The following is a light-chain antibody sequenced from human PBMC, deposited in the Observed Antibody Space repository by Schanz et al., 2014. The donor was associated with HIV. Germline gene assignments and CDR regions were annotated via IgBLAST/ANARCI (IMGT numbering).Light chain of an antibody. J-gene: IGLJ1*01. V-gene: IGLV2-14*02. CDR1: SSDVGTYNL. CDR3: SSYSSESSPYV. Sequence: QSALTQPASVSGSPGQSITISCTGTSSDVGTYNLVSWYQQHPGKAPKLMIYDVSKRPSGVSNRFSGSKSGNTASLTISGLQAEDEADYYCSSYSSESSPYVFGTGTKLTVL. CDR2: DVS.